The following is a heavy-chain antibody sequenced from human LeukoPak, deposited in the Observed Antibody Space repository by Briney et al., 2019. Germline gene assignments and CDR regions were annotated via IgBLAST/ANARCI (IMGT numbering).Heavy chain of an antibody. J-gene: IGHJ6*02. Sequence: GGSLRLSCAASGSTFSNYGMHWVRQAPGKGLEWVAVVLYDGNNEYYADSVKGRFTISRDNSKNTVYLQMNSLSAEDTAVYYCAKGPYTSIYDYGMDVWGQGTTVTVSS. D-gene: IGHD1-14*01. CDR2: VLYDGNNE. V-gene: IGHV3-30*18. CDR3: AKGPYTSIYDYGMDV. CDR1: GSTFSNYG.